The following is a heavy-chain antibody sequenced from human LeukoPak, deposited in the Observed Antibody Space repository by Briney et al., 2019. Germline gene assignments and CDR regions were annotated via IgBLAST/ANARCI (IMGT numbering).Heavy chain of an antibody. CDR2: IYSGGST. J-gene: IGHJ6*02. CDR1: GFTVSSNY. CDR3: AKGSCGGDCYSDYYGMDV. D-gene: IGHD2-21*02. Sequence: GGSLRLSCAASGFTVSSNYMSWVRQAPGKGLEWVSVIYSGGSTYYADSVKGRFTISRHNSKNTLYLQMNSLRAGDTAVYYCAKGSCGGDCYSDYYGMDVWGQGTTVTVSS. V-gene: IGHV3-53*04.